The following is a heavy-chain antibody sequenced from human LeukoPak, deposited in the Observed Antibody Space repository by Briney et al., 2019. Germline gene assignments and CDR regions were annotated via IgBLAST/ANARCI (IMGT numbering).Heavy chain of an antibody. Sequence: ASVKVSCKASGYTFTDYDINWVRQATGQGLEWMGWMNHNSGVTGYAQKFQGRVSMTRDTSVSTAYMELSSLRSEDTAVYFCARGPIYPKSGDYPNYYLDYWGQGTLVTVSS. CDR3: ARGPIYPKSGDYPNYYLDY. D-gene: IGHD1-26*01. CDR1: GYTFTDYD. CDR2: MNHNSGVT. J-gene: IGHJ4*02. V-gene: IGHV1-8*01.